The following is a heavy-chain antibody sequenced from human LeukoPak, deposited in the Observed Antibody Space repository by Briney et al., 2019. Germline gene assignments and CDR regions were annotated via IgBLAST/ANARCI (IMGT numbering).Heavy chain of an antibody. CDR3: ARDGAWNYDLPYYYYYMDV. CDR2: ISSSSSYI. D-gene: IGHD1-7*01. V-gene: IGHV3-21*01. CDR1: GFTFSSYS. J-gene: IGHJ6*03. Sequence: PGGSLRLSCAASGFTFSSYSMNWVRQAPGKGLEWVSSISSSSSYIYYADSVKGRFTISRDNAKNSLYLQMNSLRAEDTAVYYCARDGAWNYDLPYYYYYMDVWGKGTTVTVSS.